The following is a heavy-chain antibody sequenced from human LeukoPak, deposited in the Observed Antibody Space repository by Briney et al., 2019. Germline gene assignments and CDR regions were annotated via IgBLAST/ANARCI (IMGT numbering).Heavy chain of an antibody. J-gene: IGHJ6*02. V-gene: IGHV4-31*03. D-gene: IGHD3-22*01. CDR2: IYHSGGT. Sequence: SETLSLTCTVSGDSINTGGYYWSWIRQPPGRGLEWIGHIYHSGGTYSNPSLKSRLSMSLDTSENQFTMRLTSVTAADTAVYYCARDYDSSGYYYYGMDVWGQGTTVTVSS. CDR3: ARDYDSSGYYYYGMDV. CDR1: GDSINTGGYY.